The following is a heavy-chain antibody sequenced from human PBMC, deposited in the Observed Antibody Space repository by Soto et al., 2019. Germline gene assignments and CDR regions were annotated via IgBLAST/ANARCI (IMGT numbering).Heavy chain of an antibody. CDR2: IYYSGST. CDR1: GGSISSGDYY. J-gene: IGHJ4*02. CDR3: ARAPKPRLLLSIGCYFDY. Sequence: QVQLQESGPGLVKPSQTLSLTCTVSGGSISSGDYYWSWIRQPPGKGPEWIGYIYYSGSTYYNPSLKSRVTISVDTSKNQFSLKLSSVTAADTAVYYCARAPKPRLLLSIGCYFDYWGQGTLVTVSS. V-gene: IGHV4-30-4*01. D-gene: IGHD3-22*01.